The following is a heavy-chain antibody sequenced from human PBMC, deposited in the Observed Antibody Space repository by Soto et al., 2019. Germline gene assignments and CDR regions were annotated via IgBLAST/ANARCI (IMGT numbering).Heavy chain of an antibody. CDR3: ARPRGGLEWLSNWLDP. CDR1: GGSISSSSYY. V-gene: IGHV4-39*01. D-gene: IGHD3-3*01. J-gene: IGHJ5*02. CDR2: IYYSGST. Sequence: SETLSLTCTVSGGSISSSSYYWGWIRQPPGKGLEWIGSIYYSGSTYYNPSLKSRVTISVDTSKNQFSLKLSSVTAADTAVYYCARPRGGLEWLSNWLDPWGQGTLVTVSS.